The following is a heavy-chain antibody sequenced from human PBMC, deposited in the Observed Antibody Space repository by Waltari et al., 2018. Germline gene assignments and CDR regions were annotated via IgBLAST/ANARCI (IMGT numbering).Heavy chain of an antibody. J-gene: IGHJ4*02. CDR1: GFTFDDYA. CDR2: ISWNSGSI. CDR3: AKDADKAAAGYFSGAAFDY. V-gene: IGHV3-9*01. Sequence: EVQLVESGGGLVQPGRSLRLSCAASGFTFDDYAMHWVRQAPGKGREWVSGISWNSGSIGYADSVKGRFTISRDNAKNSLYLQMNSLRAEDTALYYCAKDADKAAAGYFSGAAFDYWGQGTLVTVSS. D-gene: IGHD6-13*01.